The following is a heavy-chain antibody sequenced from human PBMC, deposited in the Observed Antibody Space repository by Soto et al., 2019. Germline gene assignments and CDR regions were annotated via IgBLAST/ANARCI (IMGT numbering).Heavy chain of an antibody. J-gene: IGHJ6*04. CDR1: GGSISSSSYY. D-gene: IGHD3-10*01. Sequence: PSETLSLTCTVSGGSISSSSYYWGWIRQPPGKGLEWIGSIYYSGSTYYNPSLKSRVTISVDTSKNQFSLKLSSVTAADTAVYYCARLGRFGDWHVWGKGTTVTVSS. CDR2: IYYSGST. V-gene: IGHV4-39*01. CDR3: ARLGRFGDWHV.